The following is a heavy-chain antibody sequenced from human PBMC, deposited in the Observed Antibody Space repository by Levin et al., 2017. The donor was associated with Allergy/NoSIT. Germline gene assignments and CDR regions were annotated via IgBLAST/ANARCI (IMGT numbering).Heavy chain of an antibody. Sequence: SETLSLTCAVSGGSISSGGYSWSWIRQPPGKGLEWIGNIYLSGSTNDNPSLKSRVTMSVDRSKNQFSLKLSYVTGEDTAVYYCARVAGYSYGYYFDYWGPGTLVTVSS. CDR1: GGSISSGGYS. V-gene: IGHV4-30-2*01. D-gene: IGHD5-18*01. CDR2: IYLSGST. CDR3: ARVAGYSYGYYFDY. J-gene: IGHJ4*02.